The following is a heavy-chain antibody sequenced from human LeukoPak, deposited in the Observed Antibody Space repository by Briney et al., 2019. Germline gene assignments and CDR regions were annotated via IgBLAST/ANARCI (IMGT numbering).Heavy chain of an antibody. CDR2: IRSKAYGGTT. V-gene: IGHV3-49*03. Sequence: GGSLRLSCTASGFTFGDYAMSWFRQAPGKGLEWVGFIRSKAYGGTTEYAASVKGRFTISRDDSKSIAYLQMNSLKTEDTAVYYCTREGALWELADAFDIWGQGTMVTVSS. D-gene: IGHD1-26*01. CDR3: TREGALWELADAFDI. CDR1: GFTFGDYA. J-gene: IGHJ3*02.